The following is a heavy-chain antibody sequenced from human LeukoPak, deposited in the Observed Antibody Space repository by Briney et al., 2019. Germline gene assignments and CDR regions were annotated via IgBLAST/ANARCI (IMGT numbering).Heavy chain of an antibody. CDR2: ISGNSNYR. CDR3: ARVIRGSYYYGSGSYAPSYYYYMDV. V-gene: IGHV3-21*01. Sequence: KPGGSLRLSCAASGFTFSTYSMNWVRQAPGKGLEWVSSISGNSNYRYYADSVKGRFTISRDNAKNSLYLQMNSLRAEDTAVYYCARVIRGSYYYGSGSYAPSYYYYMDVWGKGTTVTVSS. J-gene: IGHJ6*03. CDR1: GFTFSTYS. D-gene: IGHD3-10*01.